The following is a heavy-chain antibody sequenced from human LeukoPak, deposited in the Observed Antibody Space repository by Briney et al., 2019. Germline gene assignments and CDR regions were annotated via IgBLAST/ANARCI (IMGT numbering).Heavy chain of an antibody. D-gene: IGHD3-22*01. CDR3: ARAGHRRYYYDNGYDY. V-gene: IGHV1-18*01. Sequence: ASVKVSCKASGYTLSSNGLGWVRQPPGQGLEGLEWISGYNGHTNYAQKFQGRVTMTTDTSTSASYMELRSLRSDDTAIYYCARAGHRRYYYDNGYDYWGQGTLVTVSS. CDR1: GYTLSSNG. J-gene: IGHJ4*02. CDR2: ISGYNGHT.